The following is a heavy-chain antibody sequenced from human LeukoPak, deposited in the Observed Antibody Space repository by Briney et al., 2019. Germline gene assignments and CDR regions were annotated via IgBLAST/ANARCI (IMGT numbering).Heavy chain of an antibody. V-gene: IGHV4-38-2*02. CDR3: ARQKGGSSWAVDAFDI. J-gene: IGHJ3*02. Sequence: PSETLSLTCTVSGYSISSGYYWGWIRQPPGKGLEWIGSIYHSGSTYYNPSLKSRVTISVDTSKNQFSLKLSSVTAADTAVYYCARQKGGSSWAVDAFDIWGQGTMVTVSS. CDR2: IYHSGST. D-gene: IGHD1-26*01. CDR1: GYSISSGYY.